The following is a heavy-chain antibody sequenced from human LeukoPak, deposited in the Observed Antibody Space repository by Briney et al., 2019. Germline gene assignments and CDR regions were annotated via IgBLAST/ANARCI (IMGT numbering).Heavy chain of an antibody. D-gene: IGHD6-13*01. CDR3: ARGDWAGIAAAGTRRDYFDY. J-gene: IGHJ4*02. CDR2: INPNSGGT. V-gene: IGHV1-2*02. Sequence: ASVKVSCKASGYTFTGYYMHWVRQARGQGLEWMGWINPNSGGTNYAQKFQGRVTMTRDTSISTAYMELSRLRSDDTAVYYCARGDWAGIAAAGTRRDYFDYWGQGTLVTVSS. CDR1: GYTFTGYY.